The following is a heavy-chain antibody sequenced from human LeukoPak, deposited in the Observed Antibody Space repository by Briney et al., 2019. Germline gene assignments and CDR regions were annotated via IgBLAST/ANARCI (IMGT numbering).Heavy chain of an antibody. CDR3: ARVSTGQLVPLRFDP. Sequence: PSETLSLTCTVSGGSISSGYYWGWIRQPPGKGLEWIGSIYHSGSTYYNPSLKSRVTISVDTSKNQFSLKLSSVTAADTAVYYCARVSTGQLVPLRFDPWGQGTLVTVSS. D-gene: IGHD6-6*01. CDR1: GGSISSGYY. CDR2: IYHSGST. J-gene: IGHJ5*02. V-gene: IGHV4-38-2*02.